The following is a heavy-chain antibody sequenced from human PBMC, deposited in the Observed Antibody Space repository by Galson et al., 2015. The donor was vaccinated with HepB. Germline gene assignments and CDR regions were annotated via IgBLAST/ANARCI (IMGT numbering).Heavy chain of an antibody. Sequence: SLRLSCAASGFTFNIFSMNWVRQAPGKGLEWVSLISRSSTYIHYADSVKGRFTISRDNAKSALYLQMSSLRVEDTAVYYCVRDGGDFGSGMSWGQGTLVTVSS. CDR1: GFTFNIFS. J-gene: IGHJ4*02. V-gene: IGHV3-21*01. CDR2: ISRSSTYI. D-gene: IGHD3-10*01. CDR3: VRDGGDFGSGMS.